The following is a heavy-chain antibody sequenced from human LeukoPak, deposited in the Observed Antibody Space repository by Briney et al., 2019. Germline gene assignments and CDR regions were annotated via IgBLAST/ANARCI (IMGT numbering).Heavy chain of an antibody. V-gene: IGHV4-39*01. D-gene: IGHD2-8*01. Sequence: PSETLSLTCTVSGGSISSTSYYWGWIRQPPGKGLEWIGNIYYSGSTYYNPSLNSRVTISVDTSKNQFSLKLSSVTAADTAVYYCARHPSVVDLVQWGMDVWGKGTTVTISS. CDR3: ARHPSVVDLVQWGMDV. CDR1: GGSISSTSYY. CDR2: IYYSGST. J-gene: IGHJ6*03.